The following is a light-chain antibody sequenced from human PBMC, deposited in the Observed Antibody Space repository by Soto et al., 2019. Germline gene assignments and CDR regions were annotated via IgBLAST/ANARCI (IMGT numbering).Light chain of an antibody. Sequence: EIMLTQSQATLSLSASERAALXCRASQSVSSYLAWYQQKPGQAPRLLIYDASNRATGIPARFSGSGSGTDFTLTISRLEPEDFAVYYCQQYGSSGTFGQGTKV. CDR2: DAS. CDR3: QQYGSSGT. J-gene: IGKJ1*01. V-gene: IGKV3-11*01. CDR1: QSVSSY.